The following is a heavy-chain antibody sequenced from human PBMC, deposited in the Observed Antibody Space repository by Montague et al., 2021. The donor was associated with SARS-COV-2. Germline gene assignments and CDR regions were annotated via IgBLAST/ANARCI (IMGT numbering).Heavy chain of an antibody. CDR3: ARPSMVSRNYYYYGIDV. CDR1: GGSINSFY. Sequence: SETLSLTCIVSGGSINSFYWSRIRQPPGKGLEWIGYIYHSGTTHYSPSLKSRVAISLDTSKNQFSLTLNSVTAADTAVYYCARPSMVSRNYYYYGIDVWGQGTTVTVSS. V-gene: IGHV4-59*01. D-gene: IGHD2-21*01. J-gene: IGHJ6*02. CDR2: IYHSGTT.